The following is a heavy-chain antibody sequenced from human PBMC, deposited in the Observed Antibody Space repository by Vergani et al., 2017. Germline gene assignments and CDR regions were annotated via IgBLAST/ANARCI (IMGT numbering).Heavy chain of an antibody. CDR1: GFTFSSYW. CDR3: ARGGDSGSPPGSYYYYGMDV. J-gene: IGHJ6*02. CDR2: INSDGSST. Sequence: EVQLVESGGGLVQPGGSLRLSCAASGFTFSSYWMHWVRHAPGKGLVWVSRINSDGSSTSYADSVKGRFTISRDNAKNTLYLQMNSLRAEDTAVYYCARGGDSGSPPGSYYYYGMDVWGQGTTVTVSS. V-gene: IGHV3-74*01. D-gene: IGHD1-26*01.